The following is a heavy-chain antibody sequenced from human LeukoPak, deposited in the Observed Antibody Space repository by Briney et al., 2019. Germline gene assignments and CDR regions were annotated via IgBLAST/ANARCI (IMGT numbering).Heavy chain of an antibody. V-gene: IGHV1-18*01. D-gene: IGHD3-3*01. CDR2: ISAYNGNT. CDR3: AGGVYDFWSGLNWFDP. CDR1: GYTFTSYG. J-gene: IGHJ5*02. Sequence: VASVKVSCKASGYTFTSYGISWVRQAPGQGLEWMGWISAYNGNTNYAQKLQGRVTMTTDTSTSTACMELRSLRSDDTAVYYCAGGVYDFWSGLNWFDPWGQGTLVTVSS.